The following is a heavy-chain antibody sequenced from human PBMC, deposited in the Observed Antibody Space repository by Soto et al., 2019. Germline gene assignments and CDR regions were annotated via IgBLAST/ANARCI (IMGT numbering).Heavy chain of an antibody. Sequence: ASVKGSWKASRYTFTGHYMQWVRQAPEQGPEWMGEIGPESGATRYAQRFQGRVTMTRDMSITTVYMELNNLRPDDTAVYYCGRGRSGQIVVFYWGQGTPVTVSS. CDR2: IGPESGAT. J-gene: IGHJ4*02. CDR1: RYTFTGHY. CDR3: GRGRSGQIVVFY. D-gene: IGHD1-26*01. V-gene: IGHV1-2*02.